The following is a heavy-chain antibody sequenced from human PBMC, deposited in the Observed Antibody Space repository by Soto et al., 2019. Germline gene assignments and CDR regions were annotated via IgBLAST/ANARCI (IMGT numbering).Heavy chain of an antibody. CDR1: GFTFGTHG. D-gene: IGHD2-2*01. V-gene: IGHV3-33*08. CDR3: ARWGDQRRLDY. J-gene: IGHJ4*02. CDR2: IWYDVINK. Sequence: SGGALRLSCAASGFTFGTHGMHRVRQAPGKGLEWVAVIWYDVINKYHGDSVKGRFTISRDNSKSIVYLQMNCLRVEDTAVYYCARWGDQRRLDYWGRGTLVTVSS.